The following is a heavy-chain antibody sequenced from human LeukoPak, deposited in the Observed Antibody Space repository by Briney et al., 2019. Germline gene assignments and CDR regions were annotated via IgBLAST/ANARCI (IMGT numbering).Heavy chain of an antibody. CDR3: ARDLTSENWFDP. D-gene: IGHD6-6*01. Sequence: PGASLRLSCAASGFTFSSYAMSWVRQAPGKGLEWVSAISGSGGSTYYADSVKGRFTISRANSKNTLYLQMNSLRAEDTALYHCARDLTSENWFDPWGQGTLVTVSS. CDR1: GFTFSSYA. J-gene: IGHJ5*02. CDR2: ISGSGGST. V-gene: IGHV3-23*01.